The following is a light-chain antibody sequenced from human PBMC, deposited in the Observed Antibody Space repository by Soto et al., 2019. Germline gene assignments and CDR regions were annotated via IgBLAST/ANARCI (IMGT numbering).Light chain of an antibody. CDR3: SSYAGSNHVV. CDR2: GVS. J-gene: IGLJ2*01. CDR1: SSDVGGYNY. Sequence: QSALTQPPSASGSPGQSVTISCTGTSSDVGGYNYVSWYQQHPGKAPKLMIYGVSKRPSGVPDRFSGSKSGNTASLTVSGLQAEDEADYYCSSYAGSNHVVFGGGTTLTVL. V-gene: IGLV2-8*01.